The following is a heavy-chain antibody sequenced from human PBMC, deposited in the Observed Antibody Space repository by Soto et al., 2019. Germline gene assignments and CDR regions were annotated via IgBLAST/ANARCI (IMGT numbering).Heavy chain of an antibody. CDR1: GDGVSSKSAG. D-gene: IGHD1-1*01. J-gene: IGHJ6*03. CDR2: TYYKSKWYY. CDR3: ARGSWDDVSGHYYMDV. V-gene: IGHV6-1*01. Sequence: SLTCGIRGDGVSSKSAGWNWSRQTPSRGLEWLGRTYYKSKWYYTYAASVKSRITVSPDTSKNQFSLQLTSVTPEDTAVYYCARGSWDDVSGHYYMDVWDKGTTVTVSS.